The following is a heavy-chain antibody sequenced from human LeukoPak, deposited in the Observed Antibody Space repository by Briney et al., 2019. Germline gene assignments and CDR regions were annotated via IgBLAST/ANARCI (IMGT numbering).Heavy chain of an antibody. CDR2: INHSGST. V-gene: IGHV4-34*01. CDR3: ARDEGY. J-gene: IGHJ4*02. CDR1: GGSFSGYY. Sequence: SETLSLTCAVYGGSFSGYYWNWIRQPPGKGLEWIGEINHSGSTNYNPSLKSRVTISVDTSKNQFSLKLSSVTAADTAVYYCARDEGYWGQGTLVTVSS.